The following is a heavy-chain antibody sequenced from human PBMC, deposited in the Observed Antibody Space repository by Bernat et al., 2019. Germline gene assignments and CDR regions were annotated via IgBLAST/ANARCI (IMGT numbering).Heavy chain of an antibody. J-gene: IGHJ4*02. D-gene: IGHD3-10*01. V-gene: IGHV3-23*01. Sequence: EVQLLESGGGLVQPGGSLRLSCAASGFIFSSYAMCWVRQAPGKGLEWVSGISGRGSSTYYADSMKGRFTISRDNSKNTLYLQMNSLRAEDTAVYYCAKDLAYGSGNYFDYWGQGTLVTVSS. CDR1: GFIFSSYA. CDR2: ISGRGSST. CDR3: AKDLAYGSGNYFDY.